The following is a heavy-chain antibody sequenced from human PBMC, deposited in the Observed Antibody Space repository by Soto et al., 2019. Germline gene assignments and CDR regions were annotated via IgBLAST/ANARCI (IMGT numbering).Heavy chain of an antibody. CDR2: IIPILGIA. J-gene: IGHJ4*02. CDR3: ARAPLPAAMNPHFDY. Sequence: QVQLVQSGAEVKKPGSSVKVSCKASGGTFSSYTISWVRQAPGQGLEWMGRIIPILGIANYAQQCQGRVTIXXDXSXSTAYMELSSLRSEDTAVYYCARAPLPAAMNPHFDYWGQGTLVTVSS. CDR1: GGTFSSYT. D-gene: IGHD2-2*01. V-gene: IGHV1-69*02.